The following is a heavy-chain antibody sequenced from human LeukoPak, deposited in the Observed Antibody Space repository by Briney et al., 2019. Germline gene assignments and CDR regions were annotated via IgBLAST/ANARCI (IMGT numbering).Heavy chain of an antibody. CDR2: ISGSGGST. Sequence: GGSLRLSCAASGFTFSSYAMSWVRQAPGKGLEWVSAISGSGGSTYYADSVKGRFTISRDNSKNTLYLQMNSLRAEDAAVYYCAKSSGKEAVAALDYWGQGTLVTVSS. J-gene: IGHJ4*02. D-gene: IGHD6-19*01. CDR1: GFTFSSYA. V-gene: IGHV3-23*01. CDR3: AKSSGKEAVAALDY.